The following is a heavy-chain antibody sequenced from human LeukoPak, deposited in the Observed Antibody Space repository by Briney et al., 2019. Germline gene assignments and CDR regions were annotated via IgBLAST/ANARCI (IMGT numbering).Heavy chain of an antibody. Sequence: ASVKVSCKASGYTFTSYYIHWVRQAPGQGLEWMGWINPNSGGTKYAQKFQVRVTLTRDTSINTAYMELSGLRSDDTALYYCARVGHYDNSNYADDVFDFWGQGTMVTVSS. CDR3: ARVGHYDNSNYADDVFDF. CDR2: INPNSGGT. D-gene: IGHD3-22*01. CDR1: GYTFTSYY. V-gene: IGHV1-2*02. J-gene: IGHJ3*01.